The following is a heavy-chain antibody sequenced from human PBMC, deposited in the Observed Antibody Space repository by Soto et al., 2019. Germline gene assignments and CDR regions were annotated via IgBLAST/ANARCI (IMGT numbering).Heavy chain of an antibody. Sequence: QVQMQESSPGLVKPSETLSLTCSVSGDSISRKYWSWLRQPAGGGLEWIGRIYTTGATNYNSSLKSRVSMSVDTSKNQFSLRLTSVTAADTAVYFCAMTVIAPSPYPDHWGQGLLVTVSS. CDR1: GDSISRKY. CDR3: AMTVIAPSPYPDH. J-gene: IGHJ1*01. D-gene: IGHD2-2*01. CDR2: IYTTGAT. V-gene: IGHV4-4*07.